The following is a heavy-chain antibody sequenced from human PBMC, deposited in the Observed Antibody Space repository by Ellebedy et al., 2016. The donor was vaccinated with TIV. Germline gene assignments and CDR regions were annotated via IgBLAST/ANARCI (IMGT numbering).Heavy chain of an antibody. CDR3: SRPVNEYSSSKRFDP. J-gene: IGHJ5*02. CDR2: IYYSGST. Sequence: MPSETLSLTCTVYGGSIGSSSYYWGWIRQPPGGGLEWIGGIYYSGSTYYNPSLKNRVTISVDTSKNQLALKLSSVTAADTAVYYCSRPVNEYSSSKRFDPWGQGTLVTVSS. D-gene: IGHD6-6*01. CDR1: GGSIGSSSYY. V-gene: IGHV4-39*01.